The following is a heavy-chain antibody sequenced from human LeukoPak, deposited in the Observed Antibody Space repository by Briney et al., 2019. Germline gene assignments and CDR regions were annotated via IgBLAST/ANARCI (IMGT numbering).Heavy chain of an antibody. V-gene: IGHV1-69*05. D-gene: IGHD3-16*01. J-gene: IGHJ6*03. CDR2: IIPIFGTA. CDR1: GGTFSSYA. CDR3: ASSPKALYDPSYYYYMDV. Sequence: GSSVKVSCKASGGTFSSYAISWVRQAPGQGLEWMGGIIPIFGTANYAQKFQGRVTITTDESTSTAYMELSSLRSEDTAVYYCASSPKALYDPSYYYYMDVWGKGTTVTVSS.